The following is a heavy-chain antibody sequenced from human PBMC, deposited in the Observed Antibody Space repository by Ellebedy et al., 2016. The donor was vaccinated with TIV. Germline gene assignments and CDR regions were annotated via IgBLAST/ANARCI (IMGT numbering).Heavy chain of an antibody. CDR1: GLTFGYYA. J-gene: IGHJ1*01. Sequence: GESLKISCTGSGLTFGYYAVSWFRQAPGKGLEWVGFIRSKAYGGTAEYAASVRDRFTISRDESESIAHLQMNSLKTEDTAVYYCSRDLFGDIMVMAFRHWGQGTLVTVSS. D-gene: IGHD2-15*01. V-gene: IGHV3-49*03. CDR2: IRSKAYGGTA. CDR3: SRDLFGDIMVMAFRH.